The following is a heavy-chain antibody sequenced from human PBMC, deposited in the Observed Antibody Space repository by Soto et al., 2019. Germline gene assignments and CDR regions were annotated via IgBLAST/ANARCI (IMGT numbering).Heavy chain of an antibody. Sequence: GASVKVSCKASGYTFTSYDINWVRQATGQGLEWMGWMNPNSGNTGYAQKFQGRVTMTRNTSISTAYMELSSLRSEDTAVYYCARARRASHGTIFGVVISGYFQHWGQGTLVTVSS. D-gene: IGHD3-3*01. V-gene: IGHV1-8*01. J-gene: IGHJ1*01. CDR2: MNPNSGNT. CDR3: ARARRASHGTIFGVVISGYFQH. CDR1: GYTFTSYD.